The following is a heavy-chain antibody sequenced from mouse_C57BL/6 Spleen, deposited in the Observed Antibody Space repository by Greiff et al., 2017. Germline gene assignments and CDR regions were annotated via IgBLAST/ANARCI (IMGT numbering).Heavy chain of an antibody. CDR1: GYTFTDYY. V-gene: IGHV1-75*01. CDR3: ATYGNYYYAMDY. CDR2: IFPGSGST. D-gene: IGHD2-1*01. Sequence: QVHVKQSGPELVKPGASVKISCKASGYTFTDYYINWVKQRPGQGLEWIGWIFPGSGSTYYNEKFKGKATLTVDKSSSTAYMLLSSLTSEDSAVYFCATYGNYYYAMDYWGQGTSVTVSS. J-gene: IGHJ4*01.